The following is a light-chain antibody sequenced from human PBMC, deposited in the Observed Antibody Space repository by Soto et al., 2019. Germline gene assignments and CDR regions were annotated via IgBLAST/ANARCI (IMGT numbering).Light chain of an antibody. Sequence: QSVLTQPASVSGSSGQSITISCTGTSSDVGGYNYVSWYQQHPGKAPKLMIYDVSYWPSGVSNRFSGSKSGNTASLTISGLQAEDEADYYCSSYTNSSPFVFGTGTKVPVL. J-gene: IGLJ1*01. CDR2: DVS. CDR1: SSDVGGYNY. CDR3: SSYTNSSPFV. V-gene: IGLV2-14*01.